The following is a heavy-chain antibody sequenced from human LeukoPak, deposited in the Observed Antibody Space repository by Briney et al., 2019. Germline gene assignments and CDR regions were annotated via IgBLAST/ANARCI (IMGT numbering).Heavy chain of an antibody. CDR3: ASSSTVTTQRFGPAAFDI. J-gene: IGHJ3*02. CDR2: MSSSSSYT. D-gene: IGHD4-17*01. Sequence: GVSLRLSCAASGFTFSDYYMSWIRQAPGKGLEWVSYMSSSSSYTNYADSVKGRFTISRDNAKNSLYLQMNSLRAEDTAVYYCASSSTVTTQRFGPAAFDIWGQGTMVTAPS. V-gene: IGHV3-11*03. CDR1: GFTFSDYY.